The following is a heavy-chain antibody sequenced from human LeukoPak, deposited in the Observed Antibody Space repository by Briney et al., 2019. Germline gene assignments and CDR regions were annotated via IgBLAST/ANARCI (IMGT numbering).Heavy chain of an antibody. Sequence: ASVKVSCKASGYTFTSYGISWVRRAPGQGLEWMGWISAYNGNTNYAQKFQDRVTMTTDTSTITAYMELRSLRSDDTAVYYCATSFAGSFQLPTPNWFDPWGQGTPITVSS. CDR3: ATSFAGSFQLPTPNWFDP. V-gene: IGHV1-18*01. CDR1: GYTFTSYG. D-gene: IGHD2-15*01. CDR2: ISAYNGNT. J-gene: IGHJ5*02.